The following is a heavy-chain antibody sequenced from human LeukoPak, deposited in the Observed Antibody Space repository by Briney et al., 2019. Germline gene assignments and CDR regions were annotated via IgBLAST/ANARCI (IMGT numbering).Heavy chain of an antibody. CDR2: IYHSGST. V-gene: IGHV4-4*02. J-gene: IGHJ1*01. CDR3: ARLGLYDARGYYYV. CDR1: GGSISSSNW. Sequence: SETLSLTCAVSGGSISSSNWWSWVRQPPGKGLEWIGEIYHSGSTNYNPSLKSRVTISVDKSKNQFSLKLSSVTAADTAVYYCARLGLYDARGYYYVWGQGTLVTVSS. D-gene: IGHD3-22*01.